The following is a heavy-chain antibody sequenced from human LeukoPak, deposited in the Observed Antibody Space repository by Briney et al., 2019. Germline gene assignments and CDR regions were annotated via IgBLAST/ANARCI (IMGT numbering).Heavy chain of an antibody. Sequence: GGSLRLSCAASGFTFSNYWMSWVRQAPGKRLEWVANIKQDGSENYYVDSVKGRFTVSRDDAKNSLYLQMNSLRAEDTAVYYCARDVASSTYHFESSGLLDYWGQGTLVTVSS. CDR3: ARDVASSTYHFESSGLLDY. D-gene: IGHD3-22*01. J-gene: IGHJ4*02. CDR2: IKQDGSEN. CDR1: GFTFSNYW. V-gene: IGHV3-7*01.